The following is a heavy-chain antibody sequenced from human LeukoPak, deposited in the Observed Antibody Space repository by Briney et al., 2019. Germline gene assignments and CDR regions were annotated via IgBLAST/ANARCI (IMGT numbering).Heavy chain of an antibody. J-gene: IGHJ4*02. V-gene: IGHV4-59*01. CDR1: GGSISSYY. CDR3: ARGSTMVRGALDY. Sequence: SETLSLTCTVSGGSISSYYWSWIRQPPGKGLEWIGYIYYSGSTNYNPSLKSRVTMSVDTSKNQFSLKLSSVTAADTAVYYCARGSTMVRGALDYWGQGTLVTVSS. D-gene: IGHD3-10*01. CDR2: IYYSGST.